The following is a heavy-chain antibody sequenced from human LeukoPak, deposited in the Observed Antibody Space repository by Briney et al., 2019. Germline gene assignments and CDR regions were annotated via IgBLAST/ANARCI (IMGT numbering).Heavy chain of an antibody. V-gene: IGHV1-69*05. CDR3: ARGRGQQLVLHAFDI. CDR1: GGTFSSYA. D-gene: IGHD6-13*01. J-gene: IGHJ3*02. CDR2: IIPIFGTA. Sequence: SVKVSCKASGGTFSSYAISWVRQAPGQGLEWMGGIIPIFGTANYAQKFQGRVTITTDESTSTAYMELSRLRSDDTAVYYCARGRGQQLVLHAFDIWGQGTMVTVSS.